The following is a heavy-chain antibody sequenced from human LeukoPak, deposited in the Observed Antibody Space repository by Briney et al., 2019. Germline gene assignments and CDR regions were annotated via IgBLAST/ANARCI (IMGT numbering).Heavy chain of an antibody. J-gene: IGHJ5*02. V-gene: IGHV4-59*01. Sequence: SETLSLTCTVSGGSISSYYWSWIRQPPGKGLEWIGYIYYSGSTNYNPSLKSRVTISVDTSKNQFSLKLSSVTAADTAVYYCARVGSGYYARDNWFDPWGQGTLVTVSS. D-gene: IGHD3-22*01. CDR3: ARVGSGYYARDNWFDP. CDR1: GGSISSYY. CDR2: IYYSGST.